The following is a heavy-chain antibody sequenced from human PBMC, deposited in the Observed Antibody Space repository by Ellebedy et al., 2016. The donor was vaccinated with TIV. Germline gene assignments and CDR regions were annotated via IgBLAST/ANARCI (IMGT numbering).Heavy chain of an antibody. CDR3: ARAPLGNWFDP. CDR1: GGSISSGDYY. CDR2: IYYSGST. J-gene: IGHJ5*02. Sequence: SETLSLXXTVSGGSISSGDYYWSWIRQPPGKGLEWIGYIYYSGSTYYNPSLKSRVTISVDTSKNQFSLKLSSVTAADTAVYYCARAPLGNWFDPWGQGTLVTVSS. D-gene: IGHD3-16*01. V-gene: IGHV4-30-4*01.